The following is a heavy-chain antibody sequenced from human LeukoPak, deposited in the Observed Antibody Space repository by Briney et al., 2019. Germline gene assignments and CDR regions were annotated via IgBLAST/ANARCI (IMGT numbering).Heavy chain of an antibody. CDR1: GFPFSSSA. D-gene: IGHD2-2*01. CDR2: ISKSGYDT. Sequence: GGSLRLSCAASGFPFSSSAMSWVRQAPGKGLEWVSGISKSGYDTNYADSAKGRFTISRDNSKNTLFLQMNSLRAEDTAVYYCAKDHNPSCYLCGGFDPWGQGTLVTVSS. CDR3: AKDHNPSCYLCGGFDP. J-gene: IGHJ5*02. V-gene: IGHV3-23*01.